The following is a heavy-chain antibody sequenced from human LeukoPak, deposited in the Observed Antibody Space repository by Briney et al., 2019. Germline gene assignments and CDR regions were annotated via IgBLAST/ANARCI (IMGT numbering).Heavy chain of an antibody. CDR3: ARSLYSGGGHYYFDY. J-gene: IGHJ4*02. CDR1: GGSLSAYI. Sequence: SETLSLTCAVPGGSLSAYIWSWLRQTPGKGLEWLGYFYHSGDTSFSPSLTGRVTISLDTSKNQFSLKLTSVTTADTAVYYCARSLYSGGGHYYFDYWGQGIQVTVSS. D-gene: IGHD3-10*01. V-gene: IGHV4-59*01. CDR2: FYHSGDT.